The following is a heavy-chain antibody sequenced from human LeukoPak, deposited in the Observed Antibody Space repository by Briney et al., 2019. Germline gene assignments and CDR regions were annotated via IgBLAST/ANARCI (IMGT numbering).Heavy chain of an antibody. CDR1: GFTFSSYS. CDR2: ISSSSSSYI. J-gene: IGHJ4*02. D-gene: IGHD2-15*01. Sequence: PGGSLRLSCAASGFTFSSYSMNWVRQAPGKGLEWVSSISSSSSSYIYYADSVKGRFTISRDNAKNSLYLQMNSLRAEDTAVYYCARDSRYCSGGSCSTYYFDYWGQGTLVTVSS. V-gene: IGHV3-21*01. CDR3: ARDSRYCSGGSCSTYYFDY.